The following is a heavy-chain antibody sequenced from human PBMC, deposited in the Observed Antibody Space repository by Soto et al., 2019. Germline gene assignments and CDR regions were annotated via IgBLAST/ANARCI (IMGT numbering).Heavy chain of an antibody. CDR2: INHSGST. V-gene: IGHV4-34*01. D-gene: IGHD2-15*01. Sequence: QVQLQQWGAGLLKPSETLSLTCAVYGGSFSGYYWSWIRQPQGKGLEWIGEINHSGSTNYNPSLKSRVTISVDTSKNQFSLKLSSVSAADTAVYYCARSPPVYCSGGSCYSGLGSRRSDWFDPWGQGTLVTVSS. J-gene: IGHJ5*02. CDR3: ARSPPVYCSGGSCYSGLGSRRSDWFDP. CDR1: GGSFSGYY.